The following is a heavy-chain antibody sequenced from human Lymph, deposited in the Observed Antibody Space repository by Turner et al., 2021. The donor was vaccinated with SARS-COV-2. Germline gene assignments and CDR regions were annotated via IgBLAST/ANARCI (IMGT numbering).Heavy chain of an antibody. CDR2: IYHSGST. CDR3: AAGFDI. V-gene: IGHV4-4*02. J-gene: IGHJ3*02. CDR1: GASISTTYW. Sequence: QLQESGPGLVQPSGTLSLTCAVSGASISTTYWWTWVRQSPGKGLEWIGEIYHSGSTNYNPSLQSRVTISVDKSRNQFSLRLSSVTAADTAVYYCAAGFDIWGQGTRVIISS.